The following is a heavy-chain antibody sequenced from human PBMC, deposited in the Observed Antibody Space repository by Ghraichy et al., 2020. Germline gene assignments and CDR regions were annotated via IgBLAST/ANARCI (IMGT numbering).Heavy chain of an antibody. CDR1: GFTFSSYV. J-gene: IGHJ3*02. V-gene: IGHV3-13*01. CDR2: IGTAGDT. D-gene: IGHD3-16*01. Sequence: GGSLRLSCAASGFTFSSYVMHWVRQATGKGLEWVSAIGTAGDTYYPGSAKGRFTISRENAKNSLYLQMNSLRAGDTAVYYCARDLAHAFDTWGQGTLVTVPS. CDR3: ARDLAHAFDT.